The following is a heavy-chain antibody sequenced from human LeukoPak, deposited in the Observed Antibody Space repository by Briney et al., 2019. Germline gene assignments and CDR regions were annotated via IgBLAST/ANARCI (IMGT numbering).Heavy chain of an antibody. CDR3: ARRQQLALNWFDP. V-gene: IGHV4-59*12. J-gene: IGHJ5*02. D-gene: IGHD6-13*01. Sequence: SETLSLTCTVSGGSISSYYWSWIRQPPGKGLEWIGYIYYSGSTNYNPSLKSRVTISVDTSKNQFSLKLSSVTAADTAVYYCARRQQLALNWFDPWGQGTLVTVSS. CDR1: GGSISSYY. CDR2: IYYSGST.